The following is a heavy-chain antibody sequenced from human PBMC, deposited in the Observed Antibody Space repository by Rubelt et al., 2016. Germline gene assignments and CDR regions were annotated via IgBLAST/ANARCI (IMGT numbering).Heavy chain of an antibody. CDR3: AGGLARAAAAPRRLWFDP. Sequence: QVQLQQWGAGLLKPSETLSLTCAVYGGSFSGYYWSWIRQPPGKGLEWIGEINHSGSTNYNPSLKSRVTIAVRTSQNQFPLKLSSVTAADTAGYYGAGGLARAAAAPRRLWFDPWGQGTLVTVSS. V-gene: IGHV4-34*01. J-gene: IGHJ5*02. D-gene: IGHD6-13*01. CDR1: GGSFSGYY. CDR2: INHSGST.